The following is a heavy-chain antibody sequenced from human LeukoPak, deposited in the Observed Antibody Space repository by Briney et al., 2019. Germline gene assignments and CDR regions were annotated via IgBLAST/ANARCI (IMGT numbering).Heavy chain of an antibody. CDR2: ISHSGTT. CDR1: GGSISSYS. Sequence: PSETLSLTCIVSGGSISSYSWNWIRQSPGKGLEWVGYISHSGTTSYNSSLKSRVTISVDTSKNQLSLKLTSVTAADTAVYYCARWDDSAWGFGNWGPGTLVTASS. D-gene: IGHD6-19*01. V-gene: IGHV4-59*08. CDR3: ARWDDSAWGFGN. J-gene: IGHJ4*02.